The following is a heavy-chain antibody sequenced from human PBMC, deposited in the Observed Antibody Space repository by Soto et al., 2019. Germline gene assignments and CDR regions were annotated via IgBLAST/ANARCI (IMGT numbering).Heavy chain of an antibody. CDR2: IIPIFGTA. CDR1: GGTFSSYA. CDR3: ASGANREGIGVVTAIDYYYGMDV. Sequence: QVQLVQSGAEVKKPGSSVKVSCKASGGTFSSYAISWVQQAPGQGLEWMGGIIPIFGTANYAQKFQGRVTITADESTNTAYMDLSRLRSADTAVYYCASGANREGIGVVTAIDYYYGMDVWGQGPTVTVSS. V-gene: IGHV1-69*01. J-gene: IGHJ6*02. D-gene: IGHD2-21*02.